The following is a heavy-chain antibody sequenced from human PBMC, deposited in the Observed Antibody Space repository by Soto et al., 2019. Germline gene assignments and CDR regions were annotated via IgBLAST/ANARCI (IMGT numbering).Heavy chain of an antibody. V-gene: IGHV3-30*18. D-gene: IGHD1-26*01. CDR3: AKDVVVGATTGLGDYYYYYGMDV. J-gene: IGHJ6*02. CDR1: GFTFSSYG. Sequence: QVQLVESGGGVVQPGRSLRLSCAASGFTFSSYGMHWVRQAPGKGLEWVAVISDDGSNKYYADSVNGRFTISRDNSKNTLYLQMKSLRAEDTAVYYCAKDVVVGATTGLGDYYYYYGMDVWGQGTTVTVSS. CDR2: ISDDGSNK.